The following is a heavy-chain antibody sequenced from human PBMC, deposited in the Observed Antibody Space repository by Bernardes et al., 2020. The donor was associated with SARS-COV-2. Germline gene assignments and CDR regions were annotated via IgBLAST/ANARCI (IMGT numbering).Heavy chain of an antibody. V-gene: IGHV3-23*01. CDR2: ISGSGSNT. Sequence: GGSLRLSRAASGFTFSNYAMSWVRQAPGKGLEWVSAISGSGSNTYYVDSVKGRFTISRDNSKNTLYLQINSLRAEDTAVYYCATSQGTSMVEYWGQGTLVPVSS. D-gene: IGHD5-18*01. CDR3: ATSQGTSMVEY. J-gene: IGHJ4*02. CDR1: GFTFSNYA.